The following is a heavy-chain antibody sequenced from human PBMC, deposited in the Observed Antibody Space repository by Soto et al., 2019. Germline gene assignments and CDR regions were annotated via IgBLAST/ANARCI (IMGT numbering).Heavy chain of an antibody. D-gene: IGHD3-16*01. Sequence: QVQLVESGGGMVQPGRSLRLSCAASGFTFSSYGMHWVRQAPGKGLEWVAVISYDGSNKYYADSVKGRFTISRDNSKNTLYLQMNSLRAEDTAVYYCAKDLERGDYSGQGTLVTVSS. V-gene: IGHV3-30*18. CDR2: ISYDGSNK. CDR1: GFTFSSYG. J-gene: IGHJ4*02. CDR3: AKDLERGDY.